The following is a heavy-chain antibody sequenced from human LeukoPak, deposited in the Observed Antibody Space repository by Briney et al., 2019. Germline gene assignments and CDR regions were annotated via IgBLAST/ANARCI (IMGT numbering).Heavy chain of an antibody. J-gene: IGHJ6*03. CDR3: ARGVRTLNPPSYCGGDCYRRGYYYYYYMDV. CDR2: IIPIFGTA. CDR1: GGTFSNLA. D-gene: IGHD2-21*02. V-gene: IGHV1-69*13. Sequence: ASVKVSCKASGGTFSNLAFSWVRQAPGQGLEWMGGIIPIFGTANYAQKFQGRVTITADESTSTAYMELSSLRSEDTAVYYCARGVRTLNPPSYCGGDCYRRGYYYYYYMDVWGKGTTVTISS.